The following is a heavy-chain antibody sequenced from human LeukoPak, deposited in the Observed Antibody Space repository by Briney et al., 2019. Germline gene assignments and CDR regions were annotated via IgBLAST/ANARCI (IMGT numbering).Heavy chain of an antibody. CDR3: ASVDRGWFGVGEY. V-gene: IGHV4-39*01. CDR1: GGSISSSNYY. CDR2: INHSGST. D-gene: IGHD3-10*01. Sequence: SETLSLTCTVSGGSISSSNYYWGWIRQPPGKGLEWIGEINHSGSTNYNPSLKSRVTISVDTSKNQFSLKLSSVTAADTAVYYCASVDRGWFGVGEYWGQGTLVTVSS. J-gene: IGHJ4*02.